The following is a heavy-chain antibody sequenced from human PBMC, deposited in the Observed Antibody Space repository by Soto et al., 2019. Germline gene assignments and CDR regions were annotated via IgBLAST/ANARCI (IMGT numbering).Heavy chain of an antibody. CDR2: ISGSGGST. V-gene: IGHV3-23*01. J-gene: IGHJ4*02. D-gene: IGHD1-26*01. CDR1: GFTFSSYA. Sequence: GGSLRLSCAASGFTFSSYAMSWVRQAPGKGLEWVSAISGSGGSTYYADSVKGRFTISRDNSKNTLYLQMNSLRAEDTAVYYCAKSPPTMYKIGSGSFDYWGQGTLVTVSS. CDR3: AKSPPTMYKIGSGSFDY.